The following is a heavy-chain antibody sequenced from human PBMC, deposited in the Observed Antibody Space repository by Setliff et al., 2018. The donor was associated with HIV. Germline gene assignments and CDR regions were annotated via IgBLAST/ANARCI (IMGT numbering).Heavy chain of an antibody. D-gene: IGHD3-22*01. CDR1: GGTFSSYA. Sequence: GASVKVSCKASGGTFSSYAISWVRQAPGQGLEWMGGIIPILGIANYAQKFQGRVTITADKSTSTAYMELSSLRSDDTAVYCCARVPGDYDSTGYSPHDYWGQGTLVTVSS. CDR3: ARVPGDYDSTGYSPHDY. CDR2: IIPILGIA. J-gene: IGHJ4*02. V-gene: IGHV1-69*10.